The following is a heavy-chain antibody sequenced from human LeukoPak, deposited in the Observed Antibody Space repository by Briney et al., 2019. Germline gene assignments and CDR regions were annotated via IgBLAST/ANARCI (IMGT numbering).Heavy chain of an antibody. V-gene: IGHV3-7*03. J-gene: IGHJ4*02. CDR2: IKHDEREE. Sequence: GGSLRLTCVASGFTFSESWMTWVRQAPGKGLEWVASIKHDEREEYYADSVKGRFSMSRDNGKNSLYLQMNSLRAEDTAVYYCAKCSGGSCYLPFDSWGQGTLVTVSS. CDR3: AKCSGGSCYLPFDS. D-gene: IGHD2-15*01. CDR1: GFTFSESW.